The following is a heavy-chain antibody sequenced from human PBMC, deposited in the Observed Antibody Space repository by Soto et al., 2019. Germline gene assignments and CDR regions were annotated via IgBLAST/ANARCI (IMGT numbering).Heavy chain of an antibody. J-gene: IGHJ4*02. D-gene: IGHD2-8*02. CDR1: GGSFSGYY. Sequence: SETLSLTCAVYGGSFSGYYSSWIRQPPGTGLEWIGEINHSGSTNYNPSLKSRVTISVDTSKNQFSLKLTSVTAADTAVYYCARHKITGLFAYWGRGTLVTVSS. CDR2: INHSGST. CDR3: ARHKITGLFAY. V-gene: IGHV4-34*01.